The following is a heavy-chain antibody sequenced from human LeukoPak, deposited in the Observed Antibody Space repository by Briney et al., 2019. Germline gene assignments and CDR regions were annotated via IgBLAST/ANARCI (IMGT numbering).Heavy chain of an antibody. CDR2: ISTDGSST. CDR1: GFTFSRYW. Sequence: GGSLRLSCAASGFTFSRYWMHWLRQAPGKGPVWVSRISTDGSSTSYEDSVKGRFTISRDNGKNTLYLQLNSLRAEDTAVYYCASYLTSIPSGMDVWGQGTTVTVSS. V-gene: IGHV3-74*01. D-gene: IGHD2/OR15-2a*01. J-gene: IGHJ6*02. CDR3: ASYLTSIPSGMDV.